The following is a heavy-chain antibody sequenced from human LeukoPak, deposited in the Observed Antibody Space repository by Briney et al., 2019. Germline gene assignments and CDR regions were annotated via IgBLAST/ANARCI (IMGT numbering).Heavy chain of an antibody. D-gene: IGHD2-2*01. Sequence: ASVKVSCKASGYPFTGYYLHWVRQAPGQGLEWMGWINPNSGFTNYSQKFQGRVTMTRDTSISTAYMELSRLRSDDTAVYYCARLADCSSSSCRSFDYWGQGTLVTVSS. CDR3: ARLADCSSSSCRSFDY. CDR1: GYPFTGYY. V-gene: IGHV1-2*02. CDR2: INPNSGFT. J-gene: IGHJ4*02.